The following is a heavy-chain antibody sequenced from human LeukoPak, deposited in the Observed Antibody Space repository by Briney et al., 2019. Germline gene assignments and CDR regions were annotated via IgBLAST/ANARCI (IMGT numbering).Heavy chain of an antibody. CDR2: IKEDGSIQ. D-gene: IGHD6-19*01. J-gene: IGHJ4*02. Sequence: GGSLRFSCVASGFTFSSYWMTWVRQAPGKGREWLANIKEDGSIQYYLDSVRGRFTISRDNAKTSVYLQLNSLRADDTAVYYCARDVWTGVAVSDYWGQGTLVTVSS. V-gene: IGHV3-7*01. CDR1: GFTFSSYW. CDR3: ARDVWTGVAVSDY.